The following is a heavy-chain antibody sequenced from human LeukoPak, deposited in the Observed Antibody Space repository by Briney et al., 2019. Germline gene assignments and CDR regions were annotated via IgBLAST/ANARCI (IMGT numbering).Heavy chain of an antibody. CDR3: ATMVRGVIPGLFDY. Sequence: SETLSLTCTVSGGSISSSSYYWGWIRQPPGKGLEWIGSIYYSGSTCYNPSLKSRVTISVDTSKNQFSLKLSSVTAADTAVYYCATMVRGVIPGLFDYWGQGTLVTVSS. J-gene: IGHJ4*02. V-gene: IGHV4-39*01. CDR2: IYYSGST. D-gene: IGHD3-10*01. CDR1: GGSISSSSYY.